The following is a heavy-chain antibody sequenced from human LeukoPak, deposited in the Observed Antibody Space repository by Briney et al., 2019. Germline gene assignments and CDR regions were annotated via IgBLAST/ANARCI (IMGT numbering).Heavy chain of an antibody. CDR2: IASDGSST. V-gene: IGHV3-74*01. CDR3: ARGRPHGNDY. CDR1: GFTFSSYW. D-gene: IGHD4-23*01. J-gene: IGHJ4*02. Sequence: GESLRLSCAASGFTFSSYWMNWVRQAPGKGLVWVSRIASDGSSTTYADSVKGRFSISRDNAKNTLYLQMNSLRVEDTAVYYCARGRPHGNDYWGQGTLVTVSS.